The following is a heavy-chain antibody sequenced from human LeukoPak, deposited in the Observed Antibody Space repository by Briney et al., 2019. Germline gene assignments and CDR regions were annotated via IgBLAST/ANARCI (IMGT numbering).Heavy chain of an antibody. V-gene: IGHV4-34*01. CDR3: ARDPDNDYGDQTGFDY. CDR2: INHSGST. CDR1: GGSFSGYY. Sequence: SETLSLTCAVYGGSFSGYYWSWIRQPPGKGLEWIGEINHSGSTNYNPSLKSRVTISVDTSKNQFSLKLSSVTAADTAVYYCARDPDNDYGDQTGFDYWGQGTLVTVSS. J-gene: IGHJ4*02. D-gene: IGHD4-17*01.